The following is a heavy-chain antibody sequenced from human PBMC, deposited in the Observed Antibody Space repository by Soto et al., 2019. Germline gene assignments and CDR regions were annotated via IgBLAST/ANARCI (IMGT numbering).Heavy chain of an antibody. V-gene: IGHV3-23*01. CDR1: GFTFSSYG. CDR2: ISVTSGST. D-gene: IGHD1-26*01. J-gene: IGHJ1*01. Sequence: GGSLSLSCAASGFTFSSYGMHWVRQAPGKGLEWVSDISVTSGSTYYADSVKGRFTISRDNSKNTLYLQMSSLRAEDTAVYYCAKVFLSGSYYGYFQHWGQGTLVTVSS. CDR3: AKVFLSGSYYGYFQH.